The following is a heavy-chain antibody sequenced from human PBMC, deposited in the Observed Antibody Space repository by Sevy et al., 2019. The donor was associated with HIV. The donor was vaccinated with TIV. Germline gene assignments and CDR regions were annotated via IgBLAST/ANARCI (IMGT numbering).Heavy chain of an antibody. CDR3: VRAVAADGSF. CDR1: GFSLNTYW. Sequence: GGSLRLSCAASGFSLNTYWMSWVRQAPGKGLEWVANIKQDGSVTYYVDSVKGRFTISRDKARNFLYLQMNSPRAEDTARYYCVRAVAADGSFWGQGTLVTVSS. J-gene: IGHJ4*02. CDR2: IKQDGSVT. V-gene: IGHV3-7*01. D-gene: IGHD6-13*01.